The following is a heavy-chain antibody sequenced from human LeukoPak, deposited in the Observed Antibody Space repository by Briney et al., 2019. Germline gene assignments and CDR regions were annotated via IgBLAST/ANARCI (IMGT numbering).Heavy chain of an antibody. V-gene: IGHV1-46*01. CDR3: ARGAGRFSFDP. Sequence: ASVKVSCKASGYTFTNYHIHWVRQAPGQRLEWMGVFNPLGGAPTYAQSFQGRVTMTGDTSTSTAYMELRSLGSDDTAVYYCARGAGRFSFDPWGQGTLVTVSS. D-gene: IGHD3-3*01. CDR1: GYTFTNYH. J-gene: IGHJ5*02. CDR2: FNPLGGAP.